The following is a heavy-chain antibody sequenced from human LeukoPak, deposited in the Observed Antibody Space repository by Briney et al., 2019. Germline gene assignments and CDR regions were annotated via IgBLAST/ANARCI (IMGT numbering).Heavy chain of an antibody. V-gene: IGHV4-59*11. CDR3: GRDALVGYFSYYYIDV. Sequence: SETLSLTCTVSDGPIRSHYWTWIRQSPLKGLEWIGDISNSGSTKYNPSLKSRVTISIDTSKSQFSLRLTSVTAADTAVYFCGRDALVGYFSYYYIDVWGKGTTVTVSS. CDR2: ISNSGST. D-gene: IGHD2-15*01. CDR1: DGPIRSHY. J-gene: IGHJ6*03.